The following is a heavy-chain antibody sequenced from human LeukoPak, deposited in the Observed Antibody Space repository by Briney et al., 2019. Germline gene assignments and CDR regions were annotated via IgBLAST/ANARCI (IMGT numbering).Heavy chain of an antibody. V-gene: IGHV4-61*02. CDR3: ARWNNDVLTGYYDSFDY. D-gene: IGHD3-9*01. CDR2: IYPSGAT. J-gene: IGHJ4*02. Sequence: SETLSLTCSVSGGSISSGPYYWGWIRQPAGKGLEWIGGIYPSGATNYNPSLKSRVTISIDTSANQFSLKLNSVTAADTAVYFCARWNNDVLTGYYDSFDYWGQGILVTVSS. CDR1: GGSISSGPYY.